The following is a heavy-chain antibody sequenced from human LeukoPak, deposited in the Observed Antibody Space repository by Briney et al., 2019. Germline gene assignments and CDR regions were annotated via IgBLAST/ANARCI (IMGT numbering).Heavy chain of an antibody. D-gene: IGHD3-9*01. CDR2: ISGSSRHI. Sequence: HPGGSLRLSCAASGFTFSTYAMSWVRQAPGKGLEWVSIISGSSRHIYYADSVKGRFTISRDNSKNTLYLQMTSLRAEDTAVYYCAKDKEGYYDILTGYPRARYFDYWGQGTLVTVSS. V-gene: IGHV3-23*01. CDR1: GFTFSTYA. J-gene: IGHJ4*02. CDR3: AKDKEGYYDILTGYPRARYFDY.